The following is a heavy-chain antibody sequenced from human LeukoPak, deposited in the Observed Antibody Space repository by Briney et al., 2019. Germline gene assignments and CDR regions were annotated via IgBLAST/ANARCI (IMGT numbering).Heavy chain of an antibody. Sequence: PGGSLRLSCAASGFTFSSYAMSWVRQAPGKGLEWVSAIRGSGGSTYYADSVKGRFTISRDNSKNTLYLQMNSLRAEDTAVYYCARDKSTVEMATIIDYWGQGTLVTVSS. CDR3: ARDKSTVEMATIIDY. D-gene: IGHD5-24*01. J-gene: IGHJ4*02. CDR2: IRGSGGST. CDR1: GFTFSSYA. V-gene: IGHV3-23*01.